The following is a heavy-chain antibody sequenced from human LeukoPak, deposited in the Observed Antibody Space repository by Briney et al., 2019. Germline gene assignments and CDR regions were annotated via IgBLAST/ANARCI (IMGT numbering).Heavy chain of an antibody. Sequence: GGSLRLSYAAYGFTFSTYGMHWVRQAPGKGLEWLAFIRYDGSTKYYADSVKGRFTISRDNSENTLYLQMNGLRAEETAVYYCAQEIKDKYCSNTQNCLFNYWGQGTLVTVSS. CDR1: GFTFSTYG. CDR3: AQEIKDKYCSNTQNCLFNY. V-gene: IGHV3-30*02. J-gene: IGHJ4*02. CDR2: IRYDGSTK. D-gene: IGHD2-2*01.